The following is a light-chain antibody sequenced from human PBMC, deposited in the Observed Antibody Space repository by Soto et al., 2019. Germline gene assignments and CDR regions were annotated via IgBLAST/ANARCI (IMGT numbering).Light chain of an antibody. Sequence: QSALTQPASVSGSPGQSITISCTGTSGDIGGYNYVSWYQQHPGKAPKLMIYDVSDRPSGVSNRFSGSKSGNTASLTISGLRSEDESDYSCSSYTTSNTLVFGGGTKLTVL. V-gene: IGLV2-14*01. CDR1: SGDIGGYNY. CDR2: DVS. J-gene: IGLJ2*01. CDR3: SSYTTSNTLV.